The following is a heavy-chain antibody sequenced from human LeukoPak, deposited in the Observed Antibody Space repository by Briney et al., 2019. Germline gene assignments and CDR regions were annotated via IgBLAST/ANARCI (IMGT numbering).Heavy chain of an antibody. Sequence: GGSLRLSCAASGFTFSSYSMNWVRQAPGKGLEWVSSISSSSSYIYYADSVKGRFTISRDNAKNSLCLQMNSLRAEDTAVYYCASLWELLTWAYFDYWGQGTLVTVSS. J-gene: IGHJ4*02. CDR2: ISSSSSYI. CDR1: GFTFSSYS. CDR3: ASLWELLTWAYFDY. V-gene: IGHV3-21*01. D-gene: IGHD1-26*01.